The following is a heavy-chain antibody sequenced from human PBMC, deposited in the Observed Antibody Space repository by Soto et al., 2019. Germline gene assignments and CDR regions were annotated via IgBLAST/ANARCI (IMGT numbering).Heavy chain of an antibody. Sequence: QVQLVQSGAEVKKPGSSVKVSCKASGGTFSSYAISWVRQAPGQGLEWMGGIIPIIGTAAKAQKFQGRLTISADDSMSAAYMELSRLRSEATAVYFCARYPADYYFSGMDVWFPGTTVTGSS. J-gene: IGHJ6*02. V-gene: IGHV1-69*12. CDR1: GGTFSSYA. CDR2: IIPIIGTA. D-gene: IGHD2-2*01. CDR3: ARYPADYYFSGMDV.